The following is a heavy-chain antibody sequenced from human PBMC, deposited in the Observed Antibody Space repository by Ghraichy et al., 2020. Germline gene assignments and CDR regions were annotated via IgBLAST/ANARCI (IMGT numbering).Heavy chain of an antibody. CDR1: GGSISSYY. J-gene: IGHJ3*02. CDR3: ARDLPTAYYYGSGSAFDI. V-gene: IGHV4-59*01. D-gene: IGHD3-10*01. CDR2: VFYTGST. Sequence: SETLYLTCTVSGGSISSYYWSWIRQPPGEGLEWIGYVFYTGSTNYNPSLKSRVTISLDTSKNQFSLKLSSVTAADTAVYYCARDLPTAYYYGSGSAFDIWGQGTMVTVSS.